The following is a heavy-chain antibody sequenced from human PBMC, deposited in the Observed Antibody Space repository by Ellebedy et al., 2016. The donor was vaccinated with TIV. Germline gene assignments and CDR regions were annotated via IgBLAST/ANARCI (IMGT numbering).Heavy chain of an antibody. CDR1: GFSLSSFW. V-gene: IGHV3-7*03. D-gene: IGHD3-10*01. CDR2: INHAGSET. Sequence: LSLTCAASGFSLSSFWMSWVRQAPGKGLESVANINHAGSETYYVDSVKGRFTISRDNAKNSLYLQMDSLTAEDTAVYFCARAPRGGTDYWGQGTLVTVSS. CDR3: ARAPRGGTDY. J-gene: IGHJ4*02.